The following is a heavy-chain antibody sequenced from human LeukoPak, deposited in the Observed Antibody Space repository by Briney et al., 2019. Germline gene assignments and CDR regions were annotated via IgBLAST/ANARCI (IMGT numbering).Heavy chain of an antibody. CDR1: GGSITSSSYY. Sequence: PSETLSLTCTVSGGSITSSSYYWGWVRQPPGMGLEWIASIDNSGSTYYNLSLKSRVTISVDTSNNQFSLKLSSVTAADTAVYYCARHESSGGGPSGYWGQGTLVTVSS. V-gene: IGHV4-39*01. J-gene: IGHJ4*02. CDR3: ARHESSGGGPSGY. D-gene: IGHD2-15*01. CDR2: IDNSGST.